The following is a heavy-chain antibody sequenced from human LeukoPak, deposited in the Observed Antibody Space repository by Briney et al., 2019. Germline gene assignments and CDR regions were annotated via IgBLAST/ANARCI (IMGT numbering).Heavy chain of an antibody. CDR2: ITTSGSTM. CDR3: ARRGFYDTTGYLFDY. CDR1: GFTLSTYE. V-gene: IGHV3-48*03. D-gene: IGHD3-22*01. J-gene: IGHJ4*02. Sequence: GGSLRLSFAASGFTLSTYEMNWVSQAPGKGLDWVSYITTSGSTMSYADSVKGRFTISRDNAKNSLYLQMNSLRAEDAAVYYCARRGFYDTTGYLFDYWGQATLVTVSS.